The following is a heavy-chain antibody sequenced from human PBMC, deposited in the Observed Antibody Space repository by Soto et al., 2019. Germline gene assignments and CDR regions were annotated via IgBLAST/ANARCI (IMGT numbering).Heavy chain of an antibody. V-gene: IGHV3-23*01. Sequence: EVQLSGSGGGLVHPGGSLRLSCAASGFTFSSYAMSWVRQAPGKALEWVSAISGSSTSTYYADSVKGRFTISRDNSKNTLYLQMNSLRAEDTAVYYCAKDPSSGFAMENYFDYWGQGTLVTVSS. CDR1: GFTFSSYA. D-gene: IGHD3-10*01. CDR3: AKDPSSGFAMENYFDY. J-gene: IGHJ4*02. CDR2: ISGSSTST.